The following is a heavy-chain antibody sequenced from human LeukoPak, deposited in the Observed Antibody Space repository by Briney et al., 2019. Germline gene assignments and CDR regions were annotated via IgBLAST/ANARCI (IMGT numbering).Heavy chain of an antibody. CDR3: ARDARIAAAGDHNYYMDV. V-gene: IGHV3-7*01. CDR1: GFTFSSYW. D-gene: IGHD6-13*01. CDR2: IEQDGSEK. J-gene: IGHJ6*03. Sequence: GGSLRLSCAASGFTFSSYWMSWVRQAPGKGLEWVANIEQDGSEKYYVDSVRGRFTISRDNAKNSLYLQMNSLRAEDTAVYCCARDARIAAAGDHNYYMDVWGKGTTVTVSS.